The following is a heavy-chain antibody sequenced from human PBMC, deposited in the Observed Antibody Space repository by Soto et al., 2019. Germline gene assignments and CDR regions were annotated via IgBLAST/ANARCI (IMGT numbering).Heavy chain of an antibody. CDR2: IGGTDGDSDGVA. J-gene: IGHJ3*01. CDR1: GFILNNYA. V-gene: IGHV3-23*01. D-gene: IGHD1-26*01. CDR3: VKRGVKCGAFDF. Sequence: VQLLESGGDLVQPGGSLRLSCVASGFILNNYAMSWVRQAPGKGLELVSTIGGTDGDSDGVAWYEDSVKGRFTISMDGSANTPFLHMDNLTSEDSALYYCVKRGVKCGAFDFWGQGTTVVVSS.